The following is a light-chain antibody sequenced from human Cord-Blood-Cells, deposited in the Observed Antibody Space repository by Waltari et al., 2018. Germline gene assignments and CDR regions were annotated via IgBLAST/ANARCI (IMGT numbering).Light chain of an antibody. CDR2: AAS. CDR1: QGISSY. J-gene: IGKJ2*01. CDR3: QQYYGYPYT. Sequence: AIRMTQPPSSFSASTGDRVTITCRASQGISSYLAWYQQKPGKAPKLLIYAASTLQSGVPSRFSGSGSGTDFTLTISCLQSEDFATYYCQQYYGYPYTFGQGTKLEIK. V-gene: IGKV1-8*01.